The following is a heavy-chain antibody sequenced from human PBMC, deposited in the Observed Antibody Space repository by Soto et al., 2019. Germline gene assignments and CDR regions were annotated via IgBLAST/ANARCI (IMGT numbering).Heavy chain of an antibody. J-gene: IGHJ4*02. CDR1: GGSISRYY. V-gene: IGHV4-59*08. D-gene: IGHD2-15*01. CDR2: IYYSGST. Sequence: QVQLQESGPGLVKPSETLSLTCTVSGGSISRYYWSWIRQPPGKGLEWIGYIYYSGSTNYNPSLKSRVTISVDTPNNQSSLKLSSVTAADTAVYYCARGAFCSGGSCYSSWGQGTLVTVSS. CDR3: ARGAFCSGGSCYSS.